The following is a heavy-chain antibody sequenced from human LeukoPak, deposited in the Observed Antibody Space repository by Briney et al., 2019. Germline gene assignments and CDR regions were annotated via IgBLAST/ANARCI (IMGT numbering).Heavy chain of an antibody. CDR3: VRDRGTYRPIDY. D-gene: IGHD1-26*01. J-gene: IGHJ4*02. Sequence: GRSLRLSCAASGFTFSSYNMNWIRQAPGKGLEWVSSISYTGTYIYYADSVKGRFTISRDNAQNSLYLQMNSLRAEDTAIYYCVRDRGTYRPIDYWGQGTLVTVSS. CDR2: ISYTGTYI. V-gene: IGHV3-21*04. CDR1: GFTFSSYN.